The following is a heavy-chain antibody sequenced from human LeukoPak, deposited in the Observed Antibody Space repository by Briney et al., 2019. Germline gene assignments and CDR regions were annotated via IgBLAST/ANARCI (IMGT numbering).Heavy chain of an antibody. CDR3: ARSMADRAGLLLYYFDY. J-gene: IGHJ4*02. CDR2: IYYSGST. Sequence: SETLSLTCTVSGGSISSYYWSWIRQPPGKGLEWVGYIYYSGSTNYNPSLKSRVTISVDTSKNQFSLKLSSVTAADTAVYYCARSMADRAGLLLYYFDYWGQGTLVTVSS. CDR1: GGSISSYY. V-gene: IGHV4-59*01. D-gene: IGHD2/OR15-2a*01.